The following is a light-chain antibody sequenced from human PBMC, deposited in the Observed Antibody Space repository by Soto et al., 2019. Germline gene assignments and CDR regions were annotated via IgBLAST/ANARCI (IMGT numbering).Light chain of an antibody. J-gene: IGKJ1*01. CDR1: QSVSRN. CDR3: QQYGSSGT. V-gene: IGKV3-20*01. Sequence: ETVMTQSPGTLSVSLGERATLSCRASQSVSRNLAWYQQRPGQAPRLLIYDISNRATGVPARFSGSGSGTDFTLTISRLEPEDFAVYYCQQYGSSGTFGQGTKVDIK. CDR2: DIS.